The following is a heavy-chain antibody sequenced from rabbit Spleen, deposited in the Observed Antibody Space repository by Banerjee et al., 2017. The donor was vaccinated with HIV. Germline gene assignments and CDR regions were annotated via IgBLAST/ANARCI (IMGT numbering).Heavy chain of an antibody. J-gene: IGHJ4*01. CDR2: IDPVFGIT. D-gene: IGHD1-1*01. CDR1: GFDFNTYY. Sequence: QLKESGGGLVQPGGSLKLSCKASGFDFNTYYMSWVRQAPGKGLEWIGYIDPVFGITYYANWVNGRFSISRENAQNTVFLQMTSLTAADTATYFCARDLTDVIGWNFGWWGPGTLVTVS. V-gene: IGHV1S7*01. CDR3: ARDLTDVIGWNFGW.